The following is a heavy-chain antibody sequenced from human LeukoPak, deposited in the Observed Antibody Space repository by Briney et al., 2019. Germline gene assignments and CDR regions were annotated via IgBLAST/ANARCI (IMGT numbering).Heavy chain of an antibody. CDR1: GYTFTGYY. Sequence: GASVKVSCRASGYTFTGYYMHWFPQAPGKGLEWMGWINPNSGGTNYAQKFQGRVTMTRDTSISTTYMELSRLRSDDTAVYYCARVRDNMTTVTTGAFDIWGQGTMVTVSS. J-gene: IGHJ3*02. V-gene: IGHV1-2*02. CDR2: INPNSGGT. D-gene: IGHD4-17*01. CDR3: ARVRDNMTTVTTGAFDI.